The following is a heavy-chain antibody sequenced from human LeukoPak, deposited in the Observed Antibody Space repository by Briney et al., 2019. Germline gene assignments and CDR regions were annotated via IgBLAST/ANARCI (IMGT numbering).Heavy chain of an antibody. CDR1: GGSFSGYY. CDR2: INHSGST. Sequence: SETLSLTCAVYGGSFSGYYWSWIRRPPGKGLEWIGEINHSGSTNYNPSLKSRVTISVDTSKNQFSLKLSSVTAADTAVYYCARVEVVVVAANYYFDYWGQGTLVTVSS. CDR3: ARVEVVVVAANYYFDY. J-gene: IGHJ4*02. D-gene: IGHD2-15*01. V-gene: IGHV4-34*01.